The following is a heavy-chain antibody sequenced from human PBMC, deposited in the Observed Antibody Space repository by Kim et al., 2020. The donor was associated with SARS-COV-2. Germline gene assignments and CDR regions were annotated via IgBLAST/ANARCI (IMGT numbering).Heavy chain of an antibody. D-gene: IGHD6-13*01. V-gene: IGHV4-34*01. Sequence: SETLSLTCAVYGGSFSGYYWSWIRQPPGKGLEWIGEINHSGSTNYNPSLKSRVTISVDTSKNQFSLKLSSVTAADTAVYYCARGRGAEVLNSSSWYSVKYYFDYWGQGTLVTVSS. CDR1: GGSFSGYY. CDR3: ARGRGAEVLNSSSWYSVKYYFDY. J-gene: IGHJ4*02. CDR2: INHSGST.